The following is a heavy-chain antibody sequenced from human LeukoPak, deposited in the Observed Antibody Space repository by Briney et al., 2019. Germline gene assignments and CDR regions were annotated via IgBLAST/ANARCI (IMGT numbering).Heavy chain of an antibody. V-gene: IGHV3-15*01. CDR1: GFTFSNGW. J-gene: IGHJ4*02. CDR2: IKSKTDGGKT. Sequence: AGGSLRLSCAASGFTFSNGWMSWVRQAPGEGREWGGRIKSKTDGGKTDYADSVKGIFIRERDDSKNTLYLQMTSLKTEDTAVYYCTADPRVRATTVDFDYWGQGTLVTVSS. D-gene: IGHD1-26*01. CDR3: TADPRVRATTVDFDY.